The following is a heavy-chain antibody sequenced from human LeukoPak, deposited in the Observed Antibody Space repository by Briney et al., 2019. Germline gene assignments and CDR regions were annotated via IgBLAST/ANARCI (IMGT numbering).Heavy chain of an antibody. J-gene: IGHJ3*02. CDR1: GFTFSSYR. Sequence: GGSLRLSCAASGFTFSSYRMHWVRQAPGKGLVWVSCLNSDGSSASYADSVRGRFTISRDNAKNTLYLQMDSLRAEDTAVYYCATGNYHAFDIWGQGTMVTVSS. V-gene: IGHV3-74*01. CDR3: ATGNYHAFDI. D-gene: IGHD1-7*01. CDR2: LNSDGSSA.